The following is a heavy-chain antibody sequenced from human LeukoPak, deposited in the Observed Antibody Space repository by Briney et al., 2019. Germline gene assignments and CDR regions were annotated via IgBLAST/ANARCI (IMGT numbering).Heavy chain of an antibody. CDR3: ARDGSRSVATMGMDV. V-gene: IGHV4-34*11. CDR1: GGSFSGYY. CDR2: IYYSGST. Sequence: PSETLSLTCAVYGGSFSGYYWSWIRQPPGKGLEWIGYIYYSGSTNYNPSLKSRVTMSVDTSKNQFSLNLTSVTAADTAVYYCARDGSRSVATMGMDVWGKGTTVTVSS. J-gene: IGHJ6*04. D-gene: IGHD5-24*01.